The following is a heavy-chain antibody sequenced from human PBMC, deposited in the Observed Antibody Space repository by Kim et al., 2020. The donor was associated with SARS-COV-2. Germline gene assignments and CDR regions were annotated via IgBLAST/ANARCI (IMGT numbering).Heavy chain of an antibody. J-gene: IGHJ2*01. CDR3: AKVNGENWYFDL. Sequence: SDADSVKGRFTISRDNSKNTLYLQMNSLRAEDTAVYYCAKVNGENWYFDLWGRGTLVTVSS. D-gene: IGHD3-10*01. V-gene: IGHV3-23*01.